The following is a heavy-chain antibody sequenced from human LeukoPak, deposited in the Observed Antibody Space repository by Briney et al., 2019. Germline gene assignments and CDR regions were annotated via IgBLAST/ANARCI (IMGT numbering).Heavy chain of an antibody. CDR1: GGSFSGYY. D-gene: IGHD3-10*02. Sequence: SETLSLTCAVYGGSFSGYYWSWIRQPPGKGLEWIGEINHSGSTNYNPSLKSRVAISVDTSKNQFSLKLSSVTAADTAVYYCARHRANVRWAVHPRWFDPWGQGTLVTVSS. J-gene: IGHJ5*02. CDR3: ARHRANVRWAVHPRWFDP. V-gene: IGHV4-34*01. CDR2: INHSGST.